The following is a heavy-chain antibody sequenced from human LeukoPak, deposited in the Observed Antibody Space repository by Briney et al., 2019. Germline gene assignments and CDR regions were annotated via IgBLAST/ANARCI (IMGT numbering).Heavy chain of an antibody. V-gene: IGHV5-51*01. Sequence: GESLKISCKGSGYSFTTYWIGWVRQMPGKGLEWMGIIYPSDSDTRYSPSFQGQVTISADKSISTAYLQWSSLKASDTAMYYCARHTYDSSGYRPYIFDYWGQGTLVTVSS. D-gene: IGHD3-22*01. CDR2: IYPSDSDT. CDR3: ARHTYDSSGYRPYIFDY. J-gene: IGHJ4*02. CDR1: GYSFTTYW.